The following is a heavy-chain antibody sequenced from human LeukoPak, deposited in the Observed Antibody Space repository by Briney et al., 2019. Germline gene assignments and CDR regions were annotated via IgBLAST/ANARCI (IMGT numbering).Heavy chain of an antibody. CDR1: GGSISSSSYY. V-gene: IGHV4-39*07. J-gene: IGHJ4*02. CDR3: ARGMVGATGFDY. CDR2: IYYSGST. D-gene: IGHD1-26*01. Sequence: SETLSLTCTVSGGSISSSSYYWGWIRQPPGKGLEWIGSIYYSGSTYYNPPLKSRVTISVDTSKNQFSLKLSSVTAADTAVYYCARGMVGATGFDYWGQGTLVTVSS.